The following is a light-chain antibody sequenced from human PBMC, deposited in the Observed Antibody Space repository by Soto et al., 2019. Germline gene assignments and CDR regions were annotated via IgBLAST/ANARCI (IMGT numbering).Light chain of an antibody. CDR1: NRDVGAYNY. J-gene: IGLJ3*02. V-gene: IGLV2-14*01. Sequence: QSALTQPASVSGSPGQSITISCTGTNRDVGAYNYVSWYQQYPGKAPKLMIFEVSNRPPGVSNRFSGSKSGNTASLTISGLQAEDEAEYHCSSYTGSSTLVFGGGTKLTVL. CDR3: SSYTGSSTLV. CDR2: EVS.